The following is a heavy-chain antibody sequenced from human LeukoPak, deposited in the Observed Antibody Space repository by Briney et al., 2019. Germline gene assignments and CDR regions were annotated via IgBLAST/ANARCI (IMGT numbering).Heavy chain of an antibody. J-gene: IGHJ4*02. CDR2: IDPGDSDT. CDR3: AKRSISAAGYDY. CDR1: GYSFTTYW. V-gene: IGHV5-51*01. Sequence: GESLNISCQASGYSFTTYWIGGVGQMHGRGLECMGLIDPGDSDTSSSPPFQGHVTISAEKSISTSYWQWTSLKASDTAMYYCAKRSISAAGYDYWGLGDLGTVSS. D-gene: IGHD6-13*01.